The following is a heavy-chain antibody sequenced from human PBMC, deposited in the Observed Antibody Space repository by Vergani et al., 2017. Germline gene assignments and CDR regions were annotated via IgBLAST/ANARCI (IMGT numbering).Heavy chain of an antibody. CDR2: MSSSGGST. J-gene: IGHJ4*02. Sequence: EVQLLESGGGLVQPGGSLRLSCAASGFTFSSYAMSWVRQAPGKGLEWVSAMSSSGGSTYYADSGKGRFTISRDNSKNTLYLQMNSLRAEDTAVYYCAKERWLQSQGRPDYWGQGTLVTVSS. CDR3: AKERWLQSQGRPDY. D-gene: IGHD5-24*01. CDR1: GFTFSSYA. V-gene: IGHV3-23*01.